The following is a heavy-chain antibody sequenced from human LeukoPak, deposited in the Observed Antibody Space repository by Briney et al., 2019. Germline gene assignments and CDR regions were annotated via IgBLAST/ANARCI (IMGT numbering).Heavy chain of an antibody. CDR1: EYTFTSYA. Sequence: ASVKVSCKASEYTFTSYAMNWVRQAPGQGLEWMGWINTNTGNPTYAQGFTGRFVFSLDTSVSTAYLQISSLKAEDTAVYYCARESLRERYFDWPMTLYYYYYMDVWGKGTTVTVSS. V-gene: IGHV7-4-1*02. D-gene: IGHD3-9*01. CDR2: INTNTGNP. J-gene: IGHJ6*03. CDR3: ARESLRERYFDWPMTLYYYYYMDV.